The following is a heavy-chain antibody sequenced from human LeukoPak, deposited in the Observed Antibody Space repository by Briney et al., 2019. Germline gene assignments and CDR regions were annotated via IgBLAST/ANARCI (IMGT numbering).Heavy chain of an antibody. D-gene: IGHD3-22*01. J-gene: IGHJ4*02. CDR2: ISGSGGST. CDR1: GFTFSSYA. CDR3: AKTSEEDSSGYYSYYFDY. V-gene: IGHV3-23*01. Sequence: GGSLRLSCAASGFTFSSYAMSWVRQAPGKGLEWVSAISGSGGSTYYADSVKGRFTISRDNSKNTLYLQMNSLRAEDTAVYYCAKTSEEDSSGYYSYYFDYWGQGTLVTVSS.